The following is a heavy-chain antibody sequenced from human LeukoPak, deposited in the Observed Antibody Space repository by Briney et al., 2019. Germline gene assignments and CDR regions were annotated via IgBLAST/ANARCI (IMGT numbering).Heavy chain of an antibody. CDR1: GGSISSSNW. Sequence: PSGTLSLTCAVSGGSISSSNWWSWVRQPPGKGLEWIGEIYHSGSTNYNPSLKSRATISVDKSKNQFSLKLSSVTAADTAVYYCASSGYGSGSYYSHLDYWGQGTLVTVSS. CDR2: IYHSGST. J-gene: IGHJ4*02. D-gene: IGHD3-10*01. V-gene: IGHV4-4*02. CDR3: ASSGYGSGSYYSHLDY.